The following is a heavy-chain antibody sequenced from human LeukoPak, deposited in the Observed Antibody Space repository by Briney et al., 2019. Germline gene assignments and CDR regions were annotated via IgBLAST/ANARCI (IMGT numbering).Heavy chain of an antibody. CDR2: IIPIFGTA. CDR1: GGTFTSYA. CDR3: ARDRGQAFDY. J-gene: IGHJ4*02. V-gene: IGHV1-69*13. Sequence: GASVKVSCKASGGTFTSYAISWVRQAPGQGLEWMGGIIPIFGTANYAQKFQGRVTITADESTSTAYMELSSLRSEDTAVYYCARDRGQAFDYWGQGTLVTVSS. D-gene: IGHD3-10*01.